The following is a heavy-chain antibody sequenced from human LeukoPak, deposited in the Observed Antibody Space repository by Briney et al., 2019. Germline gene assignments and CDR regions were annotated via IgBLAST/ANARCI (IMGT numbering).Heavy chain of an antibody. Sequence: SVKVSCKASGGTFSSYAISWVRQAPGQGLEWRGGIIPIFGTANYAQKFQGRVTITADESTSTACMELSSLRSEDTAVYYCARDYGDYGLRYFQHWGQGTLVTVSS. CDR2: IIPIFGTA. J-gene: IGHJ1*01. CDR1: GGTFSSYA. V-gene: IGHV1-69*13. D-gene: IGHD4-17*01. CDR3: ARDYGDYGLRYFQH.